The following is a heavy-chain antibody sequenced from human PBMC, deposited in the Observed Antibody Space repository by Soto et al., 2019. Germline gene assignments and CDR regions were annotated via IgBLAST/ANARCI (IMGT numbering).Heavy chain of an antibody. J-gene: IGHJ6*02. CDR2: IIPIFGTA. Sequence: QVQLVQSGAEVKKPGSSVKVSCKASGGTFSGYAISWVRQAPGQGLEWMGGIIPIFGTANYAQKLQGRVTITADESTSTAYMELSSLRSEDTAVYYCASAIGGYSSSWGRDTNYGMDVWGQGTTVTVSS. CDR1: GGTFSGYA. D-gene: IGHD6-13*01. CDR3: ASAIGGYSSSWGRDTNYGMDV. V-gene: IGHV1-69*01.